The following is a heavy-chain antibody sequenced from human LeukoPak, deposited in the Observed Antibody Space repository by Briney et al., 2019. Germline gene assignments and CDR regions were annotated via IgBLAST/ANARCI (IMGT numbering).Heavy chain of an antibody. Sequence: SVKVSCKASGGTFSSYAISWVRQAPGQGLEWMGRIIPILGIANYAQKFQGRVTITADESTSTAYMELSSLRSEDTAVYYCARPDRGYSGYEFDYWGQGTLVTVSS. CDR1: GGTFSSYA. V-gene: IGHV1-69*04. D-gene: IGHD5-12*01. CDR3: ARPDRGYSGYEFDY. J-gene: IGHJ4*02. CDR2: IIPILGIA.